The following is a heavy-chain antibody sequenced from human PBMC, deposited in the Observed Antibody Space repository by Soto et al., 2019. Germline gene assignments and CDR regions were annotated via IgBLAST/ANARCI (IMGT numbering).Heavy chain of an antibody. V-gene: IGHV3-66*01. Sequence: EVQLVESGGGLVQPGGSLRLSCAASGFTVSSKFMSWVRQAPGKGLEWVSVIYSGGTTYYADSVKGRFTISRDNSKNTLKLQINSLRAEDTAVYFCARDQSSSSYSDWYFDLWGRGTLVTVSS. D-gene: IGHD6-6*01. J-gene: IGHJ2*01. CDR2: IYSGGTT. CDR1: GFTVSSKF. CDR3: ARDQSSSSYSDWYFDL.